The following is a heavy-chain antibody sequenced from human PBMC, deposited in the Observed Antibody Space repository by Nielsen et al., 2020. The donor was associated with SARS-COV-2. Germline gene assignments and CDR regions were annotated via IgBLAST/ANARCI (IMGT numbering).Heavy chain of an antibody. CDR3: ARDVEYSKQGGAFDP. Sequence: SETLSLTCAVSGGSISSSNWWSWVRQPPGKGLEWIGEIYHSGSTNYNPSLKSRVTISVDKSKNQFSLKLSSVTAADTAVYYCARDVEYSKQGGAFDPWGQGTLVTVSS. V-gene: IGHV4-4*02. CDR1: GGSISSSNW. J-gene: IGHJ5*02. D-gene: IGHD4-11*01. CDR2: IYHSGST.